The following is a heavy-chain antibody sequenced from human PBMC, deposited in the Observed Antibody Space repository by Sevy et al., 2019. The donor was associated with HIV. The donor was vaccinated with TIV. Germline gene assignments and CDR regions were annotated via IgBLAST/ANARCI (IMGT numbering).Heavy chain of an antibody. CDR2: ISGSGGST. V-gene: IGHV3-23*01. J-gene: IGHJ1*01. Sequence: GGSLRLSCAASGFTFSSYAMNWVRQAPGKGLEWVSAISGSGGSTYYADSVKGRFTISRGNSKNTLYLQMNSLRAEDTAVHYCANTNYYDGSAPRIQHWGQGTLVTVSS. CDR3: ANTNYYDGSAPRIQH. D-gene: IGHD3-22*01. CDR1: GFTFSSYA.